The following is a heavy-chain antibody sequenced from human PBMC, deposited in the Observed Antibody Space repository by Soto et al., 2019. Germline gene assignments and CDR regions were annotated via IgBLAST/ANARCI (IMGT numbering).Heavy chain of an antibody. J-gene: IGHJ4*02. V-gene: IGHV1-69*02. CDR1: GGTFSSYT. CDR3: ASSSSSWYLDY. Sequence: QVQLVQSGAEVKKPGSSVKVSCKASGGTFSSYTISWVRQAPGQGLEWMGRIIPILGIANYAQKFQGRVTITADNSTSTAYMELSSLRSEDTAVYYCASSSSSWYLDYWGQGTLVTVSS. CDR2: IIPILGIA. D-gene: IGHD6-13*01.